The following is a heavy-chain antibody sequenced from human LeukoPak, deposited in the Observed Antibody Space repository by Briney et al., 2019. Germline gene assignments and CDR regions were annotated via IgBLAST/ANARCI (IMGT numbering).Heavy chain of an antibody. J-gene: IGHJ6*02. D-gene: IGHD3-9*01. CDR3: ARDRYFDYYYYYGMDV. CDR1: GGSFSGYY. CDR2: INHSGST. Sequence: SETLSLTCAVYGGSFSGYYWSWIRQPPGKGLEWIGEINHSGSTNYNPSLKSRVTISVDTSKNQFSLKLSSVTAADTAVYYCARDRYFDYYYYYGMDVWGQGTTVTVSS. V-gene: IGHV4-34*01.